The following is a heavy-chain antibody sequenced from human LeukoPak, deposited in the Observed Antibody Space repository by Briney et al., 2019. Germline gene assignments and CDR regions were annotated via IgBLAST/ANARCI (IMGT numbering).Heavy chain of an antibody. D-gene: IGHD3-3*01. J-gene: IGHJ4*02. CDR3: ARADYDFWSGYYSNPFDY. V-gene: IGHV4-39*07. Sequence: PSEALSLTCTVSGGSISSSSYYWGWIRQPPGKGLEWIGSIYYSGSTYYNPSLKSRVTISVDTSKNQFSLKLSSVTAADTAVYYCARADYDFWSGYYSNPFDYWGQGTLVTVSS. CDR1: GGSISSSSYY. CDR2: IYYSGST.